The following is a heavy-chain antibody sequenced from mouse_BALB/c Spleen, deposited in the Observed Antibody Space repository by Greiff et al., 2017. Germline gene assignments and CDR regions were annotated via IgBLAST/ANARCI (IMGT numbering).Heavy chain of an antibody. CDR2: IWRGGST. CDR1: GFSLTSYG. J-gene: IGHJ4*01. CDR3: AKNLLNDHYAMDY. D-gene: IGHD1-1*01. Sequence: QVQLQQSGPSLVQPSQSLSITCTVSGFSLTSYGVHWVRQSPGKGLEWLGVIWRGGSTDYNAAFMSRLSITKDNSKSQVFFKMNSLQADDTAIYYCAKNLLNDHYAMDYWGQGTSVTVCS. V-gene: IGHV2-5-1*01.